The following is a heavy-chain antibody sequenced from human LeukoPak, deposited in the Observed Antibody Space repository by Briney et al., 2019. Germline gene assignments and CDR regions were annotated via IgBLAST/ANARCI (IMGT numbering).Heavy chain of an antibody. V-gene: IGHV3-33*06. CDR1: GFTFSSYG. CDR3: AKGVYYYDSSAYYYTYYFDY. Sequence: GGSLRLSCAASGFTFSSYGMHWVRQAPGKGLEWVAVIWYDGSNKYYADSVKGRFTISRDNSKNTLYLQMNSLRAEDTAVYYCAKGVYYYDSSAYYYTYYFDYWGQGTLVTVSS. J-gene: IGHJ4*02. D-gene: IGHD3-22*01. CDR2: IWYDGSNK.